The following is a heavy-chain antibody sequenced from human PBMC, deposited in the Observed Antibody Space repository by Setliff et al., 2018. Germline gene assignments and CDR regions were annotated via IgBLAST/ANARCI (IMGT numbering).Heavy chain of an antibody. Sequence: SETLSLTCTVSGGSISSGGYYWSWIRQHPGKGLEWIGYIYYSGSTYYNPSLKSRVTISVDTSKNQFSLKLSSVTAADTAVYYCARGLGIVVVPAAIGCWFDPWGQGTLVTAPQ. CDR3: ARGLGIVVVPAAIGCWFDP. D-gene: IGHD2-2*03. CDR2: IYYSGST. CDR1: GGSISSGGYY. V-gene: IGHV4-31*03. J-gene: IGHJ5*02.